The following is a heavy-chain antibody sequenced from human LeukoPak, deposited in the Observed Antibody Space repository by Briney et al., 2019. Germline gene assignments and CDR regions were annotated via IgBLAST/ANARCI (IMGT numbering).Heavy chain of an antibody. V-gene: IGHV4-4*09. D-gene: IGHD1-26*01. J-gene: IGHJ3*02. Sequence: SETLSLTCTVSGGTISSYYWSWIRQPPGKGLEWIGYIDTSGSTNYNPSLKSRVSISVDTYKNQFSLKLSPVTAADTAVYYCARQRVGATKDAFDIWGQGTMVTVSS. CDR3: ARQRVGATKDAFDI. CDR2: IDTSGST. CDR1: GGTISSYY.